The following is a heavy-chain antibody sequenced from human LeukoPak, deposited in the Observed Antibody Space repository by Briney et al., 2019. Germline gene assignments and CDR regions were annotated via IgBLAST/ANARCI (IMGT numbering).Heavy chain of an antibody. V-gene: IGHV3-11*03. CDR1: GFTFTDYH. CDR3: ARRYSGCGVDY. CDR2: VSGSGSST. J-gene: IGHJ4*02. Sequence: AGSLRLSCAASGFTFTDYHMNCIRQAPGKGLDWISYVSGSGSSTNYADSVKGRFTISRDNAKNSLYLQMNSVRADDTAVYYCARRYSGCGVDYWGQGTLVTVSS. D-gene: IGHD5-12*01.